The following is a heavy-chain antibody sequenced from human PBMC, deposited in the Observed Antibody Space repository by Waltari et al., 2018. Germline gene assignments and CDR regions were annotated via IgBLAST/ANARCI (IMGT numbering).Heavy chain of an antibody. CDR3: ARLDYSALRRGCDP. J-gene: IGHJ5*02. CDR1: GDSISSDSYY. V-gene: IGHV4-39*01. CDR2: VHFTGTH. Sequence: QLQLQESGPGLVKPSETLSLTCTVSGDSISSDSYYWGWLRQPLGKGLAWIGTVHFTGTHYYNPSLESRVTISVDTSNNQFSVKLTSVTAADTAIYYCARLDYSALRRGCDPWGQGTLVTVSS. D-gene: IGHD4-4*01.